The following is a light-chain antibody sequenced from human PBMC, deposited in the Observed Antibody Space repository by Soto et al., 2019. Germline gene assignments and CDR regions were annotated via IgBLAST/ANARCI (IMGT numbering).Light chain of an antibody. Sequence: DITMNQSPSTLSASVGDRVTINCRASQSTSSYLAWYQQKPGKAPKLLIYQASSLENGVPSRFSGSGSGTEFSLTISSLQPDDFATYYCQQLNTYPITFGQGTRLEIK. CDR3: QQLNTYPIT. V-gene: IGKV1-5*03. J-gene: IGKJ5*01. CDR1: QSTSSY. CDR2: QAS.